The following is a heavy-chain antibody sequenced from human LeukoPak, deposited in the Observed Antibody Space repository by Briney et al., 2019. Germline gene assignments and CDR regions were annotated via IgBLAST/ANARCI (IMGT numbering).Heavy chain of an antibody. J-gene: IGHJ6*03. CDR1: GYTFTSYY. CDR2: INPSGGST. Sequence: ASVKVSCKASGYTFTSYYMHWVRQAPGQGLEWMGIINPSGGSTSYAQKFQGRVTVTRDTSTSTAYMDLRNLRSDDTAVYYCARVEVHPRRYFYYMDVWGKGTTVTISS. CDR3: ARVEVHPRRYFYYMDV. V-gene: IGHV1-46*01. D-gene: IGHD3-10*01.